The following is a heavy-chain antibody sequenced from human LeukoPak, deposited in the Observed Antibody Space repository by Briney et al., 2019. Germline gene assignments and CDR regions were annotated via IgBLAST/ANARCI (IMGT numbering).Heavy chain of an antibody. D-gene: IGHD6-19*01. CDR2: MNPNSGYT. CDR3: ARVAGSIDY. CDR1: GYTFTTYD. V-gene: IGHV1-8*03. J-gene: IGHJ4*02. Sequence: GASVKVSCKASGYTFTTYDINWVRQATGQGLEWMGWMNPNSGYTGYAQKFQGRVTITRDTSISTAYMELSSLRSEDTAVYYCARVAGSIDYWGQGTLVTVSS.